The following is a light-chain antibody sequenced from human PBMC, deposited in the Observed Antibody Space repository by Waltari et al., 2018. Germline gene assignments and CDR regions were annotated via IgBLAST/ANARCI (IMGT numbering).Light chain of an antibody. CDR3: QSYDTSLGVV. V-gene: IGLV1-40*01. CDR1: SSNIGAGSD. J-gene: IGLJ2*01. Sequence: QSVLTQPPSVSGAPGQRVTISCTGRSSNIGAGSDFPWSQQLPGKAPTLLVYGVNTRPPGVPDRFFGSKSGTSASLAIPGLQPEDEADYYCQSYDTSLGVVFGGGTKLTVL. CDR2: GVN.